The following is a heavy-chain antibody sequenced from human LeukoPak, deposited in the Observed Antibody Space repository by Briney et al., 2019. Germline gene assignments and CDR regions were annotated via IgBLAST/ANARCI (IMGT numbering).Heavy chain of an antibody. D-gene: IGHD1-26*01. Sequence: PSETLSLTCTVSGYSISSGYYWGWIRQPPGKGLEWIGSIYYSGSTYYNPSLKSRVTISVDTSKNQFSLKLSSVTAADTAVYYCARVVGALFDYWGQGTLVTVSS. CDR2: IYYSGST. CDR1: GYSISSGYY. J-gene: IGHJ4*02. CDR3: ARVVGALFDY. V-gene: IGHV4-38-2*02.